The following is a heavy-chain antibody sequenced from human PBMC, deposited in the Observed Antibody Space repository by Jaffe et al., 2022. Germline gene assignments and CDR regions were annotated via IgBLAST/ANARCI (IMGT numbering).Heavy chain of an antibody. J-gene: IGHJ5*02. CDR1: GGSISSSSYY. CDR3: ARPKLFVVVPAAIPAWFDP. Sequence: QLQLQESGPGLVKPSETLSLTCTVSGGSISSSSYYWGWIRQPPGKGLEWIGSIYYSGSTYYNPSLKSRVTISVDTSKNQFSLKLSSVTAADTAVYYCARPKLFVVVPAAIPAWFDPWGQGTLVTVSS. V-gene: IGHV4-39*01. D-gene: IGHD2-2*01. CDR2: IYYSGST.